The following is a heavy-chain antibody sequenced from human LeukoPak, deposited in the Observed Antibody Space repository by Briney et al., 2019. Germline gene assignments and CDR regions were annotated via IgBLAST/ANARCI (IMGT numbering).Heavy chain of an antibody. CDR1: GGSISSHY. CDR2: IYYSGST. V-gene: IGHV4-59*11. Sequence: SSETLSLTCTVSGGSISSHYWSWIRQPPGKGLEWIGYIYYSGSTNYNPSLKSRVTISVDTSKNQFSLKLSSVTAADTAVYYCAREVGYSYGLNYLDYWGQGTLVTVSS. D-gene: IGHD5-18*01. J-gene: IGHJ4*02. CDR3: AREVGYSYGLNYLDY.